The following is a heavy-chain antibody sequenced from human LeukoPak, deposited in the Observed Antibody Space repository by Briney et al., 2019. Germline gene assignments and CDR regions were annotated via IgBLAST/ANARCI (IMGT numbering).Heavy chain of an antibody. Sequence: PGGSLRLSCAASGFTFSSYWMHWVRQAPGKGLVWVSRINSDGSSTSCADSVKGRFTISRDNAKNTLYLQMNSLRAEDTAVYYCASAYYDFWSGHNDAFDIWGQGTMVTVSS. J-gene: IGHJ3*02. CDR2: INSDGSST. D-gene: IGHD3-3*01. CDR3: ASAYYDFWSGHNDAFDI. V-gene: IGHV3-74*01. CDR1: GFTFSSYW.